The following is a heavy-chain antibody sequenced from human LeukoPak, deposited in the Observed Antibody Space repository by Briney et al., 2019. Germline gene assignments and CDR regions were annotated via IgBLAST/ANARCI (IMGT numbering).Heavy chain of an antibody. CDR3: ARLVGSYGSGGYYFDY. CDR2: IYPGDSDT. D-gene: IGHD3-10*01. J-gene: IGHJ4*02. CDR1: GYSFTSYW. Sequence: GESLKISCKGSGYSFTSYWIGWVRQMPGKGLEWMGIIYPGDSDTRYSPSFQGQVTISADKSISTAYLQWSSLRASDTAMYYCARLVGSYGSGGYYFDYWGQGTLVTVSS. V-gene: IGHV5-51*01.